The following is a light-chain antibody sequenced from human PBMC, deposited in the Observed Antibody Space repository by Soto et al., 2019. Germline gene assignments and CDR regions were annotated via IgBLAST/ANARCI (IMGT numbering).Light chain of an antibody. Sequence: EIQITQSASTLSASVGDRVTITCRASRDINTWLAWYQQKAGKAPKLLIYDASSLERGVPSRFSGSGSGTEFTLSISSLQPDDFATYYCQPYINYSWTFGLGTKVDIK. V-gene: IGKV1-5*01. CDR3: QPYINYSWT. CDR2: DAS. CDR1: RDINTW. J-gene: IGKJ1*01.